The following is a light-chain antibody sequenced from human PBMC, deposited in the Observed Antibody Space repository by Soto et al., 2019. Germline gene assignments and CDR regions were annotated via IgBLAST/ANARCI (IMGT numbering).Light chain of an antibody. CDR2: GAT. Sequence: VLTQSPGILSLSPGDRATLSCRPSQSVSGSSLAWYQQKPGQAPRVLFYGATTRATGVPDRFSANGSGADFTLTISRLEPGDFGVYHCQQYGNSPSFGPGTKLEIK. J-gene: IGKJ2*01. V-gene: IGKV3-20*01. CDR3: QQYGNSPS. CDR1: QSVSGSS.